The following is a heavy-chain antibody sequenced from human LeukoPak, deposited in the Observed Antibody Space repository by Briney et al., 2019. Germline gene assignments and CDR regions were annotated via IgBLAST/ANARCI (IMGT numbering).Heavy chain of an antibody. J-gene: IGHJ4*02. V-gene: IGHV3-7*01. CDR3: VRDDRSDSGYYYDNY. CDR2: IKQDGSET. CDR1: GFSFINYW. Sequence: GGSLRLSCAASGFSFINYWMGWVRQAPGKGLEYVGNIKQDGSETYYVDSLRGRFTISRDNAKNSLYLQMNSLRVEDTAVYYCVRDDRSDSGYYYDNYWGKGTLVTVSS. D-gene: IGHD3-16*01.